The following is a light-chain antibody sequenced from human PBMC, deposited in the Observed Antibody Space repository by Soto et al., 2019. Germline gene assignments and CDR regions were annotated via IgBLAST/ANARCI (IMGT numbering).Light chain of an antibody. CDR2: CAS. Sequence: EVVMTQSPATVSVSPGEGVTLSCRASQTISNDLAWYQQNPGQAPMLLIYCASTMATGVPARFSGGGSGTEFTLTISSLQSEDFAFYYCKQNNKWPPVTFGGGTKVEIK. CDR3: KQNNKWPPVT. CDR1: QTISND. V-gene: IGKV3-15*01. J-gene: IGKJ4*01.